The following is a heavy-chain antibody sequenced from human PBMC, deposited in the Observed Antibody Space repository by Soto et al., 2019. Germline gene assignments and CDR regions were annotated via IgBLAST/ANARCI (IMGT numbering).Heavy chain of an antibody. Sequence: QVQLVESGGGVVQPGRSLRLSCAASGFTFSSYGMHWVRQAPGKGLEWVAVISYDGSNKYYADSVKGRFTISRDNSKNTLYLQMNSLRAEDTAGYYCAKVAVADGDFDYWGQGTLVTVSS. J-gene: IGHJ4*02. CDR1: GFTFSSYG. D-gene: IGHD6-19*01. CDR3: AKVAVADGDFDY. CDR2: ISYDGSNK. V-gene: IGHV3-30*18.